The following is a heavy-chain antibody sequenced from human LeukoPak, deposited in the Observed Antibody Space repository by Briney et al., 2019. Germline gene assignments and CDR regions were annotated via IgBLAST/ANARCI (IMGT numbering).Heavy chain of an antibody. Sequence: SETLSLTCTVSGDSIGAYYWSWIRQPAGKGLEWIGRIHTSGSTNYNPSLKSRVTISVDTSKNQFSLKLSSVTAADTAVYYCARDYGSGWLYWGQGTLVTVSS. CDR3: ARDYGSGWLY. V-gene: IGHV4-4*07. J-gene: IGHJ4*02. CDR2: IHTSGST. CDR1: GDSIGAYY. D-gene: IGHD6-19*01.